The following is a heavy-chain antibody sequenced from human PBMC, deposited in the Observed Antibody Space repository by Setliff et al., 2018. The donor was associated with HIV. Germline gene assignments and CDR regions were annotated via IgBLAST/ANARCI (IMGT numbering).Heavy chain of an antibody. V-gene: IGHV4-39*07. J-gene: IGHJ4*02. Sequence: SETLSLTCTVSGGSINSGSYYWGWIRQPPEKGLEWIGTMFYSGSTYYNPSLKSRVTIFIDTSKNQFSLRLSSVTAADTGTYYCARDSEPMSGTWYDYWGQGTLVTVSS. CDR3: ARDSEPMSGTWYDY. CDR2: MFYSGST. CDR1: GGSINSGSYY. D-gene: IGHD1-1*01.